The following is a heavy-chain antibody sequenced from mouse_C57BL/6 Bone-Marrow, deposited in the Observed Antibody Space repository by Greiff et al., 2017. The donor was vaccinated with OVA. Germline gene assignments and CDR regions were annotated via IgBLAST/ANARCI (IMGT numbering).Heavy chain of an antibody. CDR2: IDPSDSYP. D-gene: IGHD3-2*02. CDR3: AREDSSGPSY. CDR1: GYTFTSYW. Sequence: VQLQQPGAELVRPGTSVKLSCKASGYTFTSYWMHWVKQRPGQGLEWIGVIDPSDSYPNYNQKFKGKATLTVDTSSSTAYMQRSSLTSEDSAVYYCAREDSSGPSYWGQGTLVTVSA. J-gene: IGHJ3*01. V-gene: IGHV1-59*01.